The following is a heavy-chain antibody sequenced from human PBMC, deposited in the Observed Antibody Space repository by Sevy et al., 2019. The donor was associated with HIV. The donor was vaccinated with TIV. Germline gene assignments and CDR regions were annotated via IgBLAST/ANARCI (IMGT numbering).Heavy chain of an antibody. D-gene: IGHD1-26*01. CDR3: ARDREHPNGRLGAFDI. CDR1: GFTFSSYS. V-gene: IGHV3-21*01. CDR2: ISSSSSYI. J-gene: IGHJ3*02. Sequence: GGSLRLSCAASGFTFSSYSMNWVRQAPGKGLEWVSSISSSSSYIYYADSVKGRFTISRDNAKNSLYLQMNSLRAEDTAVYYCARDREHPNGRLGAFDIWGQGTMVTVSS.